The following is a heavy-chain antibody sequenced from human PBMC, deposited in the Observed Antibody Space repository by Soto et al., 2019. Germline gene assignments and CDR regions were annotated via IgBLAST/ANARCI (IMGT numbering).Heavy chain of an antibody. Sequence: PSETLSLTCTVSGGSITSYYWTWFRQPAGKGLEWIGRMYTSGSTNYNPSLKSRVTMSVDTSKNQLSLKLSSVTAADTAMYFFAGAQVYYYVGVDVWGQGTTVTVSS. CDR2: MYTSGST. CDR1: GGSITSYY. J-gene: IGHJ6*02. V-gene: IGHV4-4*07. CDR3: AGAQVYYYVGVDV.